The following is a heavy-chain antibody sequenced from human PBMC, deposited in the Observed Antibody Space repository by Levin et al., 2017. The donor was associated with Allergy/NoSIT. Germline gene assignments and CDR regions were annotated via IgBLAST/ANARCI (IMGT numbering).Heavy chain of an antibody. CDR3: ARARSWCGGTCYSGWFDP. CDR1: GGSIISGGYY. J-gene: IGHJ5*02. Sequence: SETLSLTCTVSGGSIISGGYYWSWIRQHPGKGLEWIGYIYYSGSTDYNPSLKSRVTMSVDTSKNQFSLKLTSVTAADTAVYYCARARSWCGGTCYSGWFDPWGQGTLVTVSS. D-gene: IGHD2-15*01. V-gene: IGHV4-31*03. CDR2: IYYSGST.